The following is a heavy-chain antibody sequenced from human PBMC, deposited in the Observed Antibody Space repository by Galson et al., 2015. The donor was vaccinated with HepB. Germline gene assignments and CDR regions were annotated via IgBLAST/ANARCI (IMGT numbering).Heavy chain of an antibody. V-gene: IGHV3-7*01. D-gene: IGHD3-3*01. Sequence: SLRLSCAASGFTFSSYWMSWVRQAPGKGLEWVANIKQDGSEKYYVDSVKGRFTISRDNAKNSLYLQMNSLRAEDTAVYYCATWGDTIFGIYYGMDVWGQGTTVTVSS. CDR1: GFTFSSYW. CDR3: ATWGDTIFGIYYGMDV. J-gene: IGHJ6*02. CDR2: IKQDGSEK.